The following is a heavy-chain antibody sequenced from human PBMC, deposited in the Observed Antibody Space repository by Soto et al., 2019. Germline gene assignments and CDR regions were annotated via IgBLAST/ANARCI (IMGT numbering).Heavy chain of an antibody. D-gene: IGHD2-2*01. V-gene: IGHV1-2*04. CDR2: INPNSGGT. CDR1: GYTFTGYY. Sequence: GASVKVSCKASGYTFTGYYMHWVRQAPGQGLEWMGWINPNSGGTNYAQKFQGWVTMTRDTSISTAYMELSRLRSDDTAVYYCARELVSGIVVVPAATPREEGMDVWGQGTTVTVSS. J-gene: IGHJ6*02. CDR3: ARELVSGIVVVPAATPREEGMDV.